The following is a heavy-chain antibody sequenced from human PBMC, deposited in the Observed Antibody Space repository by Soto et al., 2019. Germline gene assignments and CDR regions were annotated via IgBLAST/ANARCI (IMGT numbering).Heavy chain of an antibody. J-gene: IGHJ6*01. CDR3: ARALIAARPDYYYYGMDV. Sequence: AVKVSCKASGGTFSSYAISWVRQAPGQGLEGMGGIIAIFGTAHYAQQFQRRVTITADESTSPAYMELSSLRSEDTAVYYCARALIAARPDYYYYGMDVW. D-gene: IGHD6-6*01. CDR2: IIAIFGTA. CDR1: GGTFSSYA. V-gene: IGHV1-69*13.